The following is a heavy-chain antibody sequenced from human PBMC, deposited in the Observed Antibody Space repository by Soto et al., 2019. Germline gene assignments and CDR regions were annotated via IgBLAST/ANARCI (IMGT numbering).Heavy chain of an antibody. J-gene: IGHJ4*02. CDR3: VSQRTTVPTQAYFDY. CDR1: GGSVTNSSYY. V-gene: IGHV4-39*01. Sequence: SETLSLTCTVSGGSVTNSSYYWGWIRQSPGKGLEWIGSVYYRGRSYSKSSVKSRVTISVDTSKNRFSLSLNSVTASDTAVYFCVSQRTTVPTQAYFDYWGPGTLVTVSS. D-gene: IGHD4-17*01. CDR2: VYYRGRS.